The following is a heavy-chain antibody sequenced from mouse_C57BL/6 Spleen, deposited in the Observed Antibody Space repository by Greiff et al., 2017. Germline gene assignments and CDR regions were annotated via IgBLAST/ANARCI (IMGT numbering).Heavy chain of an antibody. D-gene: IGHD2-3*01. CDR3: ARWLLGDYYAMDY. J-gene: IGHJ4*01. CDR2: VWSGGST. Sequence: VKLMESGPGLVQPSQSLSITCTVSGFSLTSYGVHWVRQSPGKGLEWLGVVWSGGSTDYNAAFISRLSISKDNSKSQVFFKMNSLQADDTAIYYCARWLLGDYYAMDYWGQGTSGTVSS. V-gene: IGHV2-2*01. CDR1: GFSLTSYG.